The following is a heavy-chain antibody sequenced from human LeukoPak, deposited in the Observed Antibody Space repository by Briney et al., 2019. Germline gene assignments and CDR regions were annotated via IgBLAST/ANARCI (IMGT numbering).Heavy chain of an antibody. Sequence: ASVKVSCRASGYIYSDYYIHWVRQAPGQGLEWMGWIDPNSGGTSYTQNFQGRVTMTRDTSISTAYMDLNRLTSDDTAVYYCARYGVYCSGGSCYLSWSDYWGQGTLVTVSS. CDR3: ARYGVYCSGGSCYLSWSDY. V-gene: IGHV1-2*02. CDR2: IDPNSGGT. J-gene: IGHJ4*02. CDR1: GYIYSDYY. D-gene: IGHD2-15*01.